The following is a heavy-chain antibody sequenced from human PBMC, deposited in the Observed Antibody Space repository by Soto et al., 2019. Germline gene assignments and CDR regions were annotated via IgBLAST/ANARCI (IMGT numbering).Heavy chain of an antibody. Sequence: EVQLLESGERLGQPGGSLRLSCATSGFSFREFDISWVRQAPGKGLEWVSIISGSGDTAHYADSVKGRFTTSRDNSKSTLYLQMDSLRVEDTATYFCAVSGFGVTDYWGQGTLVTVSS. J-gene: IGHJ4*02. D-gene: IGHD3-10*01. CDR2: ISGSGDTA. CDR1: GFSFREFD. V-gene: IGHV3-23*01. CDR3: AVSGFGVTDY.